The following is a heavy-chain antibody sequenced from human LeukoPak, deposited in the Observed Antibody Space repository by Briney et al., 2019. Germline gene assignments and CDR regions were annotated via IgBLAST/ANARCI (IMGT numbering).Heavy chain of an antibody. D-gene: IGHD4-17*01. V-gene: IGHV1-2*06. CDR2: INPNSGGT. CDR3: ARVFSAVNPTFDY. Sequence: ASVKVTCKASGYTFTGYYMHWVRQAPGLGLEWMGRINPNSGGTNYAQKFQGRVAMTRDTSISTAYMELSRLRSDDTAVYYCARVFSAVNPTFDYWGQGTLVTVSS. J-gene: IGHJ4*02. CDR1: GYTFTGYY.